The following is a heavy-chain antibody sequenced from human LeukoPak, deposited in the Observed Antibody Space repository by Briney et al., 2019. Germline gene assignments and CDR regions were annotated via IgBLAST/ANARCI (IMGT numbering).Heavy chain of an antibody. V-gene: IGHV3-43*01. CDR3: AKEAAYYYDSSGPFDY. Sequence: GGSLRLSCAASGFTFDDYTMHWVRQAPGKGLEWVSLISWDGGSTYCADSVKGRFTISRDNSKNSLYLQMNSLRTEDTALYYCAKEAAYYYDSSGPFDYWGQGTLVTVSS. D-gene: IGHD3-22*01. CDR2: ISWDGGST. J-gene: IGHJ4*02. CDR1: GFTFDDYT.